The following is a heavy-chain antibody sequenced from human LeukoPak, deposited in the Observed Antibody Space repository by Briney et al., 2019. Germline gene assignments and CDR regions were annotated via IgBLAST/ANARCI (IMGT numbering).Heavy chain of an antibody. D-gene: IGHD1-7*01. CDR2: INHSGST. CDR1: GGSISSSSYY. CDR3: ARHRTRSRPLDY. Sequence: SETLSLTCTVSGGSISSSSYYWGWIRQPPGKGLEWIGEINHSGSTNYNPSLKSRVTISVDTSKNQFSLKLSSVTAADTAVYYCARHRTRSRPLDYWGQGTLVTVSS. V-gene: IGHV4-39*01. J-gene: IGHJ4*02.